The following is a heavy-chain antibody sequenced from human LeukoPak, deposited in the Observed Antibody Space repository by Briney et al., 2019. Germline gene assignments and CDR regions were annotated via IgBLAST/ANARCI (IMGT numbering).Heavy chain of an antibody. J-gene: IGHJ5*02. V-gene: IGHV3-49*04. CDR3: TRDARSSSWYGWFDP. CDR1: GFTFSSYA. CDR2: IRSKAYGGTT. Sequence: GGSLRLSCAASGFTFSSYAMSWVRQAPGKGLEWVGFIRSKAYGGTTECAASVKGRFTISRDDSKSIAYLQMNSLKTEDTAVYYCTRDARSSSWYGWFDPWGQGTLVTVSS. D-gene: IGHD6-13*01.